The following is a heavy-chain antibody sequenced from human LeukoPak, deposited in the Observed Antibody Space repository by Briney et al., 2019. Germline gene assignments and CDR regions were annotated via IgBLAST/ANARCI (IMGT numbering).Heavy chain of an antibody. D-gene: IGHD6-19*01. Sequence: ASVKVSCKASGYTFTSYGISWVRQAPGQGLEWMGWISAYNGNTNYAQKLQGRVTMTTDTSTSTAYMELRSLRSDDTAVYYCARTVAVAGQYYFDYWGQGPLVTVSS. CDR1: GYTFTSYG. CDR2: ISAYNGNT. V-gene: IGHV1-18*01. J-gene: IGHJ4*02. CDR3: ARTVAVAGQYYFDY.